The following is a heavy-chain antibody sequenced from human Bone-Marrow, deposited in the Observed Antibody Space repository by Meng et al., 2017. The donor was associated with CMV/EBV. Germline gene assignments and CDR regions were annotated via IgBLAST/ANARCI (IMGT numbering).Heavy chain of an antibody. Sequence: GGSLRLSCVSSGFQFGYYLMTWVRQAPGKGLEWVANIKPDGSERYHVDSVKGRFTISRDNAKNSLYLQMNNLRAEDSAVYFCARDWSCMDVWGQGTTVTVSS. CDR2: IKPDGSER. J-gene: IGHJ6*02. CDR3: ARDWSCMDV. CDR1: GFQFGYYL. V-gene: IGHV3-7*01.